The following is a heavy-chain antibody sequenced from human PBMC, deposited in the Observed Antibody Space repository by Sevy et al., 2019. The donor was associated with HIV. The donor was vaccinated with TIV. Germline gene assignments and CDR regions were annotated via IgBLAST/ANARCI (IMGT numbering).Heavy chain of an antibody. Sequence: GGSLRLSCAASGFTFSSYWMHWVRQAPGKGLVWVSRINSDGSSTSYADSVKGRFTISRDNAKNTLYLQMNSLRAKDTAVYYCARDDYDFWSGYSNNWFDPWGQGTLVTVSS. CDR3: ARDDYDFWSGYSNNWFDP. J-gene: IGHJ5*02. CDR1: GFTFSSYW. V-gene: IGHV3-74*01. CDR2: INSDGSST. D-gene: IGHD3-3*01.